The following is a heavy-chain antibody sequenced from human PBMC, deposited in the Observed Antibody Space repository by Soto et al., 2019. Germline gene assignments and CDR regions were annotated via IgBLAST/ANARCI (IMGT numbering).Heavy chain of an antibody. CDR3: ARDQGCCGMDV. CDR1: GFTFSSYG. D-gene: IGHD2-15*01. V-gene: IGHV3-33*01. J-gene: IGHJ6*02. Sequence: QVQLVESGGGVVQPGRSLRLSCAASGFTFSSYGMHWVRQAPGKGLEWVAVIWYDGSKKYYADSVKGRFTISRDNSKNTLYLQMNSLRAEDTAVYYCARDQGCCGMDVWGQGTTVTVSS. CDR2: IWYDGSKK.